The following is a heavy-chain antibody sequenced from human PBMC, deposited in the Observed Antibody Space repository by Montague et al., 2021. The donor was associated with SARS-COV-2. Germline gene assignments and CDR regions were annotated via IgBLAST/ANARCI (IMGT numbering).Heavy chain of an antibody. Sequence: SLRLSCAASGFTFSSYAMSRVRQAPGKGLEWVSGISDSGVYTYYADFVKGRFTISRDNSKNTLYLQMNSLRAEDTAVYYCASHPGYSSSWWGQGTLVIVSS. D-gene: IGHD6-13*01. V-gene: IGHV3-23*01. CDR3: ASHPGYSSSW. CDR2: ISDSGVYT. J-gene: IGHJ4*02. CDR1: GFTFSSYA.